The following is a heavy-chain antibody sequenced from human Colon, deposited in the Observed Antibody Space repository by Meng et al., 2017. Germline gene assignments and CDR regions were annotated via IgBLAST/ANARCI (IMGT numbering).Heavy chain of an antibody. CDR1: GHSLSGYY. Sequence: EVKKPGASVKGSCKASGHSLSGYYMHWVRQVPGQGLEWMGRINADSGGTNYAEKFQGRVTLTRDTSINTAYMEVTSLRSDDTAVYYRAKIHLGDSGLDYWGQGTLVTVSS. D-gene: IGHD6-19*01. J-gene: IGHJ4*02. V-gene: IGHV1-2*06. CDR3: AKIHLGDSGLDY. CDR2: INADSGGT.